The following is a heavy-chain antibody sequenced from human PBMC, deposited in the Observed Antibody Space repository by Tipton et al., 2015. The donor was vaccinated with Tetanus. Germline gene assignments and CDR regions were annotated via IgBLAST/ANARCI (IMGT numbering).Heavy chain of an antibody. CDR1: GFTFSNYG. CDR2: IWYDGSNK. Sequence: SLRLSCAASGFTFSNYGMHWVRQAPGKGLEWVAVIWYDGSNKYYADSVKGRFTISRDNAKNSLYLQMNSLRGEDTAVYYCVRDFAEFDYWGQGTLVTVSS. V-gene: IGHV3-33*01. CDR3: VRDFAEFDY. J-gene: IGHJ4*02.